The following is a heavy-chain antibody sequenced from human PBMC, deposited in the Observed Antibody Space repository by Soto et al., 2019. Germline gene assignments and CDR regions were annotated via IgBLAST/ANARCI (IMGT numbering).Heavy chain of an antibody. CDR3: ARHYNDTTGYFILFVS. V-gene: IGHV5-10-1*01. CDR1: GYSFTNYW. Sequence: AECLKISCKGSGYSFTNYWISWVRQMPGKGLEWMGKIDPSDSYTNYSPSFQGHVTISADKSINTAYLQWSSLKASDTAMYYCARHYNDTTGYFILFVSLGQGILVTVSS. J-gene: IGHJ4*02. D-gene: IGHD3-22*01. CDR2: IDPSDSYT.